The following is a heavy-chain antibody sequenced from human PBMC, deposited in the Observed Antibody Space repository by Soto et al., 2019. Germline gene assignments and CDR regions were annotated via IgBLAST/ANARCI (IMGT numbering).Heavy chain of an antibody. CDR1: GGSISSYY. D-gene: IGHD5-12*01. J-gene: IGHJ4*02. CDR2: IYYSGST. V-gene: IGHV4-59*01. Sequence: SETLSLTCTVSGGSISSYYWSWIRQPPGKGLEWIGYIYYSGSTNYSPSLKSRVTISVDTSKNQFSLKLSSVTAADTAVYYCARSRGWLQLKAYFDYWGQGTLVTVSS. CDR3: ARSRGWLQLKAYFDY.